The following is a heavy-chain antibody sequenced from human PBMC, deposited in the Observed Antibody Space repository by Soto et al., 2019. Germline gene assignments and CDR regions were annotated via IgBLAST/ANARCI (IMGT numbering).Heavy chain of an antibody. CDR1: GFTFSSYA. V-gene: IGHV3-64D*08. J-gene: IGHJ5*02. Sequence: GGSLRLSCSASGFTFSSYAMHWVRQAPGKGLEYVSAISSNGGSTYYADSVKGRFTISRDNSKNTLYLQMSSLRAEDTAVYYCVKPASSSWYWFDPWGQGTLVTVSS. CDR2: ISSNGGST. D-gene: IGHD6-13*01. CDR3: VKPASSSWYWFDP.